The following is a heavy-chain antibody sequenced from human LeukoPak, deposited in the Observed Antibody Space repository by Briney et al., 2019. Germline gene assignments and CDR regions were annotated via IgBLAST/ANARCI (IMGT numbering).Heavy chain of an antibody. CDR1: GGSMKSDYDY. V-gene: IGHV4-39*01. J-gene: IGHJ4*02. CDR3: ARLGDGDYGDY. CDR2: IYYSGST. D-gene: IGHD4/OR15-4a*01. Sequence: PSETLSLTCTVSGGSMKSDYDYWGWIRQPPGKGLEWIGGIYYSGSTYYNPSLESRVTISVDTTKNQFSLNVRSVTAADTAVYYCARLGDGDYGDYWGQGSLVTVSS.